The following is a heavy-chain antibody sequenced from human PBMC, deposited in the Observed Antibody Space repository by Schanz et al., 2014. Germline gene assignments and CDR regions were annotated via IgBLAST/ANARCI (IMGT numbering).Heavy chain of an antibody. CDR2: INQSGTT. D-gene: IGHD6-19*01. CDR3: ARGHHPHGITVAARGFDP. J-gene: IGHJ5*02. CDR1: GGSFSSNY. V-gene: IGHV4-34*01. Sequence: QVQLQQWGAGLLKPSETLSLTCGVFGGSFSSNYWSWIRQPPGKGLEWIGEINQSGTTNYNPSLKSRVTMTVDTSKNQFSLNLSSATAADTAVYYCARGHHPHGITVAARGFDPWGQGTLVTVSS.